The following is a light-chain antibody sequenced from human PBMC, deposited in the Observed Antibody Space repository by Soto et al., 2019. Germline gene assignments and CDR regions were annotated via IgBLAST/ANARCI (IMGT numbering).Light chain of an antibody. CDR1: QSVSSSY. J-gene: IGKJ2*01. CDR2: GAS. V-gene: IGKV3-20*01. Sequence: EIVLTQSPGTLSLSPGERATLSCRASQSVSSSYLAWYQQKPGQAPRLLIYGASSRATGIPDRVSGSGSGTDFTLTISRLEPEDFAVYYCQQYASSPTYTFGQGTKLQIK. CDR3: QQYASSPTYT.